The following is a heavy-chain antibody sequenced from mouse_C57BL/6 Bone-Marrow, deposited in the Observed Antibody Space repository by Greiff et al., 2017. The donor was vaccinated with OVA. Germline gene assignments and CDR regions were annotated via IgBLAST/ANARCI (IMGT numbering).Heavy chain of an antibody. CDR3: ARDGANWDYFDY. J-gene: IGHJ2*01. CDR1: GFTFSSYA. D-gene: IGHD4-1*01. V-gene: IGHV5-4*01. Sequence: EVKLMESGGGLVKPGGSLKLSCAASGFTFSSYAMSWVRQTPEKRLEWVATLSDGGSYTYYPDNVKGRFTISRDNAKNNLYLQMSHLKSEDTAMYYCARDGANWDYFDYWGQGTTLTVSS. CDR2: LSDGGSYT.